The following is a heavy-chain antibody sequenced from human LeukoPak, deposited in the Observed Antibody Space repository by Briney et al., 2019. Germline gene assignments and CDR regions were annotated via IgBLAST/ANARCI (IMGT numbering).Heavy chain of an antibody. CDR3: ARRYYYYYMDV. CDR2: INHSGST. J-gene: IGHJ6*03. V-gene: IGHV4-34*01. Sequence: SETLSLTCAVYGGSFSGYYWSWIRQPPGKGLEWIGEINHSGSTNYNPSLKSRVTISVDTSKNQFSLKLSSVTAADTAVYYRARRYYYYYMDVWGKGTTVTVSS. CDR1: GGSFSGYY.